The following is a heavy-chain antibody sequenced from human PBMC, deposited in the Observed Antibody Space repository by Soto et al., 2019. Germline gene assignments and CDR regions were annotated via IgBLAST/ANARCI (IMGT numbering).Heavy chain of an antibody. CDR3: ATQRGSDFHAFHV. CDR2: IFPIDSDT. Sequence: GESLKISCKGSGYTFTRNWIGWVRQMPGKGLEWMGIIFPIDSDTRYSPSSQGQVTISADNSISTAYLQWSSLKASDTAIYYCATQRGSDFHAFHVSGQGSMVTVSS. CDR1: GYTFTRNW. D-gene: IGHD2-21*02. J-gene: IGHJ3*01. V-gene: IGHV5-51*01.